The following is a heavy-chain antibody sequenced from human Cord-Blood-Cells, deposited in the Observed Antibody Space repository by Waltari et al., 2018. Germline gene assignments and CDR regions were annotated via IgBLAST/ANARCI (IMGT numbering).Heavy chain of an antibody. V-gene: IGHV4-34*01. CDR3: ARLGIAAAGYYYYYMDV. Sequence: QVQLQQWGAGLLKPSETLSLTCAVYGGSFSGYYWSWIRQPPGKGLEWIGEINHSGGTNYKPSLKIRVTISVDTSKNQFSLKLSSVTATDTAVYYCARLGIAAAGYYYYYMDVWGKGTTVTVSS. D-gene: IGHD6-13*01. J-gene: IGHJ6*03. CDR1: GGSFSGYY. CDR2: INHSGGT.